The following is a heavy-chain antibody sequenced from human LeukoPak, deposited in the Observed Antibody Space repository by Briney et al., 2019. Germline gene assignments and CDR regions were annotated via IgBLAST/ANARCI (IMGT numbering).Heavy chain of an antibody. CDR3: AKDLRGYSYGSDVLDY. J-gene: IGHJ4*02. CDR1: GFTFSSYE. CDR2: ISSSGSTI. V-gene: IGHV3-48*03. D-gene: IGHD5-18*01. Sequence: PGGSLRLSCAASGFTFSSYEMNWVRQAPGKGLEWVSYISSSGSTIYYADSVKGRFTISRDNAKNSLYLQMNSLRAEDTAVYYCAKDLRGYSYGSDVLDYWGQGTLVTVSS.